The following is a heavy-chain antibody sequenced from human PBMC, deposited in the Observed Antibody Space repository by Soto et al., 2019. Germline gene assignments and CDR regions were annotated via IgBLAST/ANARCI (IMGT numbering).Heavy chain of an antibody. D-gene: IGHD2-15*01. CDR3: ACFVVPASRNCDFDY. CDR2: LYYSGST. J-gene: IGHJ4*02. V-gene: IGHV4-39*01. CDR1: GISVSTSEYY. Sequence: PSETLSLPCTVSGISVSTSEYYWGCVRQRPGKGLDWIGNLYYSGSTFYNPSLRSRDTLSVDTSKNQFSLRLNSGTAADTAVYFCACFVVPASRNCDFDYWGQGTLVTVSS.